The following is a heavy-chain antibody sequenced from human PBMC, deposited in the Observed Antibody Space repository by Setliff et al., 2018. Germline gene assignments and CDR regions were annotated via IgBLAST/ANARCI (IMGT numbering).Heavy chain of an antibody. D-gene: IGHD3-22*01. CDR2: LSYTGST. CDR1: VYSFLLFNHY. V-gene: IGHV4-61*01. J-gene: IGHJ4*01. CDR3: ATMTYSSGYYPLDY. Sequence: LSLPFPFSVYSFLLFNHYWSWIRQPHGKVPPCLFSLSYTGSTKYNPSLKSRVTISVDTSKNHVSLKLNSVTAADTAVYYCATMTYSSGYYPLDYWGPGTLVTVSS.